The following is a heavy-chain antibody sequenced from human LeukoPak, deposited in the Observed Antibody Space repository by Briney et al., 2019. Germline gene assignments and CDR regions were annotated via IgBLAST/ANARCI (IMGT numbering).Heavy chain of an antibody. CDR3: AREGMGTTFSAWFEP. D-gene: IGHD1-7*01. Sequence: GGSLRLSCAASGFTFSNYGMHWVRQAPGKELEWVAVVSSDGSIDYYADSLRGRFTVSRDNSKNTMFLQFNTLRPDDTAVYYCAREGMGTTFSAWFEPWGQGTLVTVSS. CDR2: VSSDGSID. CDR1: GFTFSNYG. J-gene: IGHJ5*02. V-gene: IGHV3-30*03.